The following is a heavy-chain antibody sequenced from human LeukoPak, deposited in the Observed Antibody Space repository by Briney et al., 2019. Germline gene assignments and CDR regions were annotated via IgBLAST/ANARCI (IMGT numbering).Heavy chain of an antibody. CDR2: ISSSSNYI. Sequence: PGGSLRLSCAAFGFTFSSYGMSWVRQAPGKGLEWVSSISSSSNYIYYADSVRGRFTISRDNAKNSLSLQMNSLRAEDTAVYYCARDRLLEDRDYNSYYYMDVWGIGTMVTVSS. V-gene: IGHV3-21*01. D-gene: IGHD1-1*01. CDR1: GFTFSSYG. J-gene: IGHJ6*03. CDR3: ARDRLLEDRDYNSYYYMDV.